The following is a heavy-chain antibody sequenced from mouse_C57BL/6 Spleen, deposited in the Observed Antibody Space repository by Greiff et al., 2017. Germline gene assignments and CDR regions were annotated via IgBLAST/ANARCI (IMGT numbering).Heavy chain of an antibody. J-gene: IGHJ3*01. Sequence: VQVVESGAELVRPGASVTLSCKASGYTFTDYEMHWVKQTPVHGLEWIGAIDPETGGTAYNQKFKGKAILTADKSSSTAYMELRSLTSEDSAVYYCTRMAFDSLAGFAYWGQGTLVTVSA. D-gene: IGHD1-1*01. CDR2: IDPETGGT. CDR3: TRMAFDSLAGFAY. V-gene: IGHV1-15*01. CDR1: GYTFTDYE.